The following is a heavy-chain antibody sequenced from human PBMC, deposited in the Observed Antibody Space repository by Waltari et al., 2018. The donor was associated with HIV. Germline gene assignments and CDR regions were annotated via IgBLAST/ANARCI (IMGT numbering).Heavy chain of an antibody. J-gene: IGHJ3*02. D-gene: IGHD3-3*01. Sequence: QVQLVQSGAEVKKPGASVKVSCKASGYTFTSYDINWVRQASGQGLEWMGWMNPNSGYTGYAQKFQGRVTMTRNTSISTAYMELSSLRSEDTAVYYCARGELGDFWSGYWGGENAFDIWGQGTMVTVSS. CDR2: MNPNSGYT. CDR3: ARGELGDFWSGYWGGENAFDI. V-gene: IGHV1-8*01. CDR1: GYTFTSYD.